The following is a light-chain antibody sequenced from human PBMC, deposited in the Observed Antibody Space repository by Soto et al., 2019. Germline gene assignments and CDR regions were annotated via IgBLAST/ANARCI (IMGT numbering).Light chain of an antibody. V-gene: IGKV1-5*01. CDR2: DAS. CDR1: QRISNW. CDR3: QQYNTYSKT. Sequence: DIQMTQSPSTLSASVGDRLTITCRAGQRISNWLAWYQQRPGKAPKLLIFDASSLESGVPSRFSGSGSGTEFTLTISSLQPDDFATYYCQQYNTYSKTFGQGTKVEIK. J-gene: IGKJ1*01.